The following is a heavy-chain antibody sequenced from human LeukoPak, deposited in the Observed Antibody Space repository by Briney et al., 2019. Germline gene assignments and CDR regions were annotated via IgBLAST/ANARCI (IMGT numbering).Heavy chain of an antibody. J-gene: IGHJ6*02. CDR2: ISAYNGNT. CDR1: GYTFTSYG. Sequence: ASVKVSCKASGYTFTSYGISWVRQAPGQGLEWMGWISAYNGNTNYAQKLQGRVTMTTDTSTSTAYMELRSLRSEDTAGYYCARVSTAAGYYHYGMDVWGQGTTVTVSS. V-gene: IGHV1-18*01. D-gene: IGHD6-13*01. CDR3: ARVSTAAGYYHYGMDV.